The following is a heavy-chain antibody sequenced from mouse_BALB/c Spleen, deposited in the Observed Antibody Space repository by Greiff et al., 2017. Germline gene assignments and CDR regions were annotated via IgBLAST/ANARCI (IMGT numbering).Heavy chain of an antibody. J-gene: IGHJ4*01. V-gene: IGHV1-5*01. CDR1: GYSFTSYW. Sequence: EVKLVESGTVLARPGASVKMSCKASGYSFTSYWMHWVKQRPGQGLEWIGAIYPGNSDTSDNQKFKGKAKLTAVTSASTAYMELSSLTNEDSAVYYCTRTIYYGNYYAMDYWGQGTSVTVSS. CDR2: IYPGNSDT. CDR3: TRTIYYGNYYAMDY. D-gene: IGHD2-1*01.